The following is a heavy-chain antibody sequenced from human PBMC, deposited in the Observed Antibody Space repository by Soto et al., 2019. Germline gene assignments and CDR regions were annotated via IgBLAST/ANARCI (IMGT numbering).Heavy chain of an antibody. J-gene: IGHJ6*02. CDR1: GYTFTGYY. V-gene: IGHV1-2*04. CDR2: INPNSGGT. CDR3: ATMVYGESYYYYGMDV. Sequence: GASVKVSCKASGYTFTGYYMHWVRQAPGQGLEWMGWINPNSGGTNYAQKFQGWVTMTRETSISTAYMELSRLRSDDTAVYYCATMVYGESYYYYGMDVWGQGTTVTVSS. D-gene: IGHD2-8*01.